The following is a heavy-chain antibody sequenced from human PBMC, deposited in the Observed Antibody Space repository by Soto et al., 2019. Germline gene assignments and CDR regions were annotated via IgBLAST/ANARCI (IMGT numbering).Heavy chain of an antibody. CDR1: GYTFSNYG. D-gene: IGHD2-2*01. V-gene: IGHV1-18*01. CDR2: ISLYSDGT. J-gene: IGHJ5*02. Sequence: ASVKVSCKTSGYTFSNYGITWVRQAPGQPLEWLGWISLYSDGTNYAQKFQGRVSMTTDTSTTTAYMELRSLRSDDTAVYYCARVVPRAGAWFGPWGQGTLVTVSS. CDR3: ARVVPRAGAWFGP.